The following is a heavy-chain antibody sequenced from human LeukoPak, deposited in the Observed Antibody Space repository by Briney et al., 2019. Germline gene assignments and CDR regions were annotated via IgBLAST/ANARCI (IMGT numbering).Heavy chain of an antibody. Sequence: SQTLSLTCTVSGGSISSGSYYWGWVRQPAGKGLEWVGRIYTSGSTNYNPSLKSRVTISVDTSKNQFSLKLSSVTAADTAVYYCARGYCTNGVCQNEAFDIWGQGTMVTVSS. J-gene: IGHJ3*02. D-gene: IGHD2-8*01. CDR1: GGSISSGSYY. CDR2: IYTSGST. V-gene: IGHV4-61*02. CDR3: ARGYCTNGVCQNEAFDI.